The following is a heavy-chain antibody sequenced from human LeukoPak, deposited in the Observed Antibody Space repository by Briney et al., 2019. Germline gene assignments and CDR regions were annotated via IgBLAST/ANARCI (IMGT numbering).Heavy chain of an antibody. CDR1: GYIFTDYY. D-gene: IGHD2-2*01. CDR2: INPNSGGT. Sequence: ASVKVSCKASGYIFTDYYMHWVRQAPGQGLEWMGWINPNSGGTNYAQKFQGRVTMTRDTSISTAYMELSRLRSDDTAVYYCARDSSTDCSSTSCYVYWGQGTLVTVSS. V-gene: IGHV1-2*02. J-gene: IGHJ4*02. CDR3: ARDSSTDCSSTSCYVY.